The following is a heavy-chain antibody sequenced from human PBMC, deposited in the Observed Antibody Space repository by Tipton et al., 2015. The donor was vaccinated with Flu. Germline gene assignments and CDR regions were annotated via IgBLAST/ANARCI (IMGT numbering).Heavy chain of an antibody. D-gene: IGHD1-26*01. J-gene: IGHJ4*02. V-gene: IGHV4-38-2*02. CDR2: VYKNGGT. CDR3: ARGQSQWELLYYFYY. CDR1: GDSISSGYY. Sequence: TLSLTCTVSGDSISSGYYWAWIRQSPGKGLEWFGYVYKNGGTYYNPSLKSRVTISVDTSKNQFSLKLKSVTAADTAVYYCARGQSQWELLYYFYYWGQGTLVTVSS.